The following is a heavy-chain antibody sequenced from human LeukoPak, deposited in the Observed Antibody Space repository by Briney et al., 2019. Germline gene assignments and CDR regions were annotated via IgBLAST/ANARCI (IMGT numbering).Heavy chain of an antibody. CDR2: IYHSGST. CDR3: ARDVGARIEGY. J-gene: IGHJ4*02. CDR1: GGSISSNNW. Sequence: SETLSLTCAVSGGSISSNNWWKWVRQPPGKGLEWIGEIYHSGSTNYNPSLKSRVTISVDKSTNQLSLRLTSVTAADTAVYYCARDVGARIEGYWGQGTLVTVSS. D-gene: IGHD1-26*01. V-gene: IGHV4-4*02.